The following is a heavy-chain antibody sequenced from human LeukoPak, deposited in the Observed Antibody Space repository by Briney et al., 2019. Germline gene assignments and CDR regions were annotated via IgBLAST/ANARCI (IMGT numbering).Heavy chain of an antibody. J-gene: IGHJ4*02. CDR2: IIDSGST. V-gene: IGHV4-34*12. CDR3: ASWEPDTAMVQSFDY. D-gene: IGHD5-18*01. Sequence: PSEAPSLTCAVYGGSSRGYYWSWSRRPPGEGVEWRGEIIDSGSTNYNPWLKSRVTISVDTSKNQFSRKLSSETAADTAVYYCASWEPDTAMVQSFDYWGQGTLVSVSS. CDR1: GGSSRGYY.